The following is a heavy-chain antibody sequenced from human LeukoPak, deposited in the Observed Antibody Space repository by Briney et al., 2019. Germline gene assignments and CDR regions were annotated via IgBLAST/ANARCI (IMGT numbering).Heavy chain of an antibody. J-gene: IGHJ4*02. CDR1: GFTFRAYV. CDR2: IYSGGTT. Sequence: PGGSLRLSCAASGFTFRAYVMNWVRQAPGKGLEWVSVIYSGGTTYYADSVKGRFTISRDNSKNTLHLQMNSLRAEDTAVYYCARDQYSYAHAAHWGQGTLVTVSS. D-gene: IGHD5-18*01. CDR3: ARDQYSYAHAAH. V-gene: IGHV3-66*01.